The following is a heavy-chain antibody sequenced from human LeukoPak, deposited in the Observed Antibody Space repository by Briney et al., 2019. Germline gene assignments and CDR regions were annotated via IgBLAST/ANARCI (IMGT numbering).Heavy chain of an antibody. D-gene: IGHD3-9*01. V-gene: IGHV1-24*01. CDR2: FDPEDGET. CDR1: GYTLTELS. J-gene: IGHJ3*02. Sequence: GASVKVSCKVSGYTLTELSMHWVRQAPGKGLEWMGGFDPEDGETVYAQKFQGRVTMTEDTSTDTAYMELSSLRSEDTAVYYCATLGSLLRYFDWIGDAFDIWGQGTMVTVSS. CDR3: ATLGSLLRYFDWIGDAFDI.